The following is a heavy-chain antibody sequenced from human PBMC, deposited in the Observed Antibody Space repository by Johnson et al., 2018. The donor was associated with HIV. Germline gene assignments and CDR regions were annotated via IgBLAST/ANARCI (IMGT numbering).Heavy chain of an antibody. CDR3: ARAGGAVGVNGFDM. CDR2: INWNGGSQ. Sequence: VQLVESGGGLVQPGRSLRLSCAASGFTFDDFGMGWVRQAPGKGLEWVSGINWNGGSQGYAESVKGRFSISRDNAKNSLYLQMNSLRGDDTALYYCARAGGAVGVNGFDMWGQGTMVTVSS. CDR1: GFTFDDFG. D-gene: IGHD1-26*01. J-gene: IGHJ3*02. V-gene: IGHV3-20*04.